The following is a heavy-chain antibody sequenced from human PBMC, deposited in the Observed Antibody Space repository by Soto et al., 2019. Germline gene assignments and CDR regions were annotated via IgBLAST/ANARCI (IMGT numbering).Heavy chain of an antibody. D-gene: IGHD1-20*01. CDR1: GFTITSSA. V-gene: IGHV3-23*01. J-gene: IGHJ4*02. CDR3: ATVHNTSRSFDY. Sequence: EVQLLDPGGGLVQPGESLRLSYAASGFTITSSAMSWVRQAPGKGLEWVSTTGISGRTTYYADSVKGRFTVSRDDSKNTLDLQMSSLRAEDTAVYYCATVHNTSRSFDYWGQGTPVTVSS. CDR2: TGISGRTT.